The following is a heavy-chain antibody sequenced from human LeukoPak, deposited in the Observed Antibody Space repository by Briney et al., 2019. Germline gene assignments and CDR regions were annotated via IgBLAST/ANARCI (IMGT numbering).Heavy chain of an antibody. J-gene: IGHJ4*02. D-gene: IGHD5-12*01. CDR3: ARVGGYSGYGFDY. V-gene: IGHV4-30-2*01. CDR1: GGSISSGGYY. CDR2: IYHSGST. Sequence: SQTLSLTCTVSGGSISSGGYYWSWIRQPPGKGLEWSGYIYHSGSTYYNPSLKSRVTISVDRSKNQFSLKLSSVTAADTAVYYCARVGGYSGYGFDYWGQGTLVTVSS.